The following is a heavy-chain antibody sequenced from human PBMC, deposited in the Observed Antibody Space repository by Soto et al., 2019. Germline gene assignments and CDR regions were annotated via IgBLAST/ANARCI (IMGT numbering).Heavy chain of an antibody. CDR1: GFTFSYDE. V-gene: IGHV3-48*03. D-gene: IGHD6-13*01. J-gene: IGHJ5*02. CDR2: ISHTDRLT. Sequence: EVQLAESGGDLVQPGGSLRLSCVGSGFTFSYDEMNWVRQAPGKGLERVAFISHTDRLTHYPDSVKGRFTISRDNAQNSLYLEMTSLRVEDTGVYYCARDTGRASADLWGQGTLVTVSS. CDR3: ARDTGRASADL.